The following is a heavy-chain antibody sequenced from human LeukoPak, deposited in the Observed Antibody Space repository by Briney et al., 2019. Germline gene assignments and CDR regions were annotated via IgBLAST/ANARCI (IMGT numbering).Heavy chain of an antibody. J-gene: IGHJ4*02. Sequence: GGSLRLSCAASGFTFSSYGMSWVRQAPGKGLEWVSSISGSGVTTHYADSVKGRFTISRDNSKNTLYLQMNSLRAEDTAVYYCAKDLPYYYGSGSYYSVATPDYWGQGTLVTVSS. D-gene: IGHD3-10*01. CDR3: AKDLPYYYGSGSYYSVATPDY. CDR1: GFTFSSYG. CDR2: ISGSGVTT. V-gene: IGHV3-23*01.